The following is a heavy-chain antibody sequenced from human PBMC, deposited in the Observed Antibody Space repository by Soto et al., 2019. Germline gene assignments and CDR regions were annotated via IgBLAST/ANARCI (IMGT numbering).Heavy chain of an antibody. CDR1: GFTFSSYW. CDR3: ASPQQWLGQRGDFDY. D-gene: IGHD6-19*01. J-gene: IGHJ4*02. V-gene: IGHV3-7*05. CDR2: IRQDGSDK. Sequence: EVQLVESGGGLVQPGGSLRLSCAASGFTFSSYWMSWVRQAPGKGLEWVANIRQDGSDKYYVDSVKGRFTISRDNSKNSLYLQMNGLRVEDTAVYYCASPQQWLGQRGDFDYWGQGTLVTVSS.